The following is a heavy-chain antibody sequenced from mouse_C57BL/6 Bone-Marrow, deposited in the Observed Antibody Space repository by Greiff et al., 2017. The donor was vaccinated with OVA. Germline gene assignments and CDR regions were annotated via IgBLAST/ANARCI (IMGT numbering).Heavy chain of an antibody. CDR1: GFTFSSYA. CDR3: ASIYWYFDV. CDR2: ISDGGSYT. V-gene: IGHV5-4*03. Sequence: EVNVVESGGGLVKPGGSLKLSCAASGFTFSSYAMSWVRQTPEKRLEWVATISDGGSYTYYPDNVQGRFTISRDNAKNNLYLQMSHLKSEDTAMYYCASIYWYFDVWGTGTTVTVSS. J-gene: IGHJ1*03.